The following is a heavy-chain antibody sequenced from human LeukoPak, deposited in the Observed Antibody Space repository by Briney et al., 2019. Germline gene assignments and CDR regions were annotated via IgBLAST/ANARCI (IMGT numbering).Heavy chain of an antibody. Sequence: SETLSLTCAVSGGSYSSGGYSLSWIREPPGKGLEWIGYIYHSGRTYYNPSLKSRVTISVDRSKNQFSLKLSSVTAADTAVYYCARDRGGYADYWGQGTLVTVSS. CDR1: GGSYSSGGYS. J-gene: IGHJ4*02. D-gene: IGHD5-12*01. V-gene: IGHV4-30-2*01. CDR2: IYHSGRT. CDR3: ARDRGGYADY.